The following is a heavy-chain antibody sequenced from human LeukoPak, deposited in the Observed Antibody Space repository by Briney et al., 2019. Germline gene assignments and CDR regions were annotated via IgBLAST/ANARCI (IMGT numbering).Heavy chain of an antibody. CDR2: IYYSGST. J-gene: IGHJ4*02. V-gene: IGHV4-59*12. CDR3: ARERTVGGYPYYVDY. CDR1: GGSISSYY. D-gene: IGHD3-22*01. Sequence: SETLSLTCTVSGGSISSYYWSWIRQPPGKGLEWIGYIYYSGSTNYNPSLKSRVTISVDTSKNQFSLKLSSVTAADTAVYYCARERTVGGYPYYVDYWGQGPLVTVSS.